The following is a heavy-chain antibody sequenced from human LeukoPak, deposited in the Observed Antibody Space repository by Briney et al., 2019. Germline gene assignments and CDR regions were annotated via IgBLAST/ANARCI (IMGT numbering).Heavy chain of an antibody. CDR3: AKQKGYCSGGSCYYSDY. CDR2: YDGSNK. V-gene: IGHV3-33*06. D-gene: IGHD2-15*01. Sequence: YDGSNKYYADSVKGRFTISRDNSKNTLYLQMNSLRAEDTARYYCAKQKGYCSGGSCYYSDYWGQGTLVTVSS. J-gene: IGHJ4*02.